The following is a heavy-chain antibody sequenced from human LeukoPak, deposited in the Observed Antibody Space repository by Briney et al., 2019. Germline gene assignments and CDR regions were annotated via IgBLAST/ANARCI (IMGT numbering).Heavy chain of an antibody. CDR1: GGSISSSSYY. J-gene: IGHJ4*02. Sequence: SETLSLTCTVSGGSISSSSYYWGWIRQPPGEGLEWIGSIYYSGSTYYNPSLKSRVTISVDTSKNQFSLKLSSVTAADTAVYYCARVGYNWNVGYWGQGTLVTVSS. CDR3: ARVGYNWNVGY. D-gene: IGHD1-20*01. CDR2: IYYSGST. V-gene: IGHV4-39*07.